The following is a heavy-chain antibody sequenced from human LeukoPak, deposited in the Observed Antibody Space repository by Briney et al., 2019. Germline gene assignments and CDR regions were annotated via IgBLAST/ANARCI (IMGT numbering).Heavy chain of an antibody. CDR2: IYPNSGDT. CDR3: ARSGSDAFDI. V-gene: IGHV1-2*02. Sequence: GASVKVSCKASGYTFSGYYMHWVRQAPGQGLEWMGWIYPNSGDTKYAQKFQGRVTVTRDTSISTAFMEVSRLTSDDTAVYCCARSGSDAFDIWGQGTMVTVSS. D-gene: IGHD1-26*01. J-gene: IGHJ3*02. CDR1: GYTFSGYY.